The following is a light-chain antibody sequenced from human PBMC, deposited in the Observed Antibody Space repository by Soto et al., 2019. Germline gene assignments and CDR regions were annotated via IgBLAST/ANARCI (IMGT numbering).Light chain of an antibody. CDR3: QQYHRSSIT. J-gene: IGKJ5*01. CDR1: QGISSY. CDR2: AAS. Sequence: AIRMTQSPSSLSASTGDRVTITCRASQGISSYLAWYQQKPGKAPKLLIYAASTLQSGVPSRFSGSGSGTDFTLTISCLQSEDFATYYCQQYHRSSITFGQGTRLEIK. V-gene: IGKV1-8*01.